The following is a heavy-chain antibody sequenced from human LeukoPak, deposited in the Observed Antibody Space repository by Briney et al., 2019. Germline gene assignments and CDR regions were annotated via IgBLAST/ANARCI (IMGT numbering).Heavy chain of an antibody. D-gene: IGHD5-24*01. J-gene: IGHJ4*02. CDR1: GGSISSGGYY. CDR3: ARGGGDVYNVFDY. V-gene: IGHV4-31*03. CDR2: IYYSGST. Sequence: PSQTLSLTCTVSGGSISSGGYYWSWIRQHPGKVLEWLGYIYYSGSTYYNPSLKSRLTISVDTSKNQFSLKLSSVSAADTAVYYCARGGGDVYNVFDYWGQGTLVTVSS.